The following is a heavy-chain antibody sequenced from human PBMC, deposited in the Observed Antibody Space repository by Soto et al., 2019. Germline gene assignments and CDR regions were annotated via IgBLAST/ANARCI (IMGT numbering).Heavy chain of an antibody. CDR1: GGTFSSYA. Sequence: ASVKVSCKASGGTFSSYAISWVRQAPGQGLEWMGGIIPIFGTANYAQKFQGRVTTTADESTSTAYMELSSLRSEDTAVYYCATDSRITIFGVVIDYYYGMDVWGQGTTVTVSS. V-gene: IGHV1-69*13. D-gene: IGHD3-3*01. CDR2: IIPIFGTA. CDR3: ATDSRITIFGVVIDYYYGMDV. J-gene: IGHJ6*02.